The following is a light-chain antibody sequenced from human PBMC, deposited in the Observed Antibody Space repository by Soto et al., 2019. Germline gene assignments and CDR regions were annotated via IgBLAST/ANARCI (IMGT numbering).Light chain of an antibody. CDR1: SSDVGAYNY. CDR2: EVS. Sequence: QSALTQPPSASGSPGQSVTISCTGTSSDVGAYNYVSWYQQHPGKAPKLMIYEVSKWPSGVPDRFSGSKSGNTASLTVSGLQAEDQADYYCSSYGGSNNVIFGGGTKVTVL. J-gene: IGLJ2*01. V-gene: IGLV2-8*01. CDR3: SSYGGSNNVI.